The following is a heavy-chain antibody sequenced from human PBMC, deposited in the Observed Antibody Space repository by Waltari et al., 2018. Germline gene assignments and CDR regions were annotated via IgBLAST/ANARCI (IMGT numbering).Heavy chain of an antibody. CDR2: IIPIFGTA. V-gene: IGHV1-69*13. D-gene: IGHD3-3*01. CDR3: ARGGLNDFWSGPAYYFDY. Sequence: QVQLVQSGAEVKKPGSSVKVSCKASGGTFSSYAISWVRQAPGQGLEWMGRIIPIFGTANYAQKFQGRVTITADKSTSTAYMELSSLRSEDTAVYYCARGGLNDFWSGPAYYFDYWGQGTLVTVSS. J-gene: IGHJ4*02. CDR1: GGTFSSYA.